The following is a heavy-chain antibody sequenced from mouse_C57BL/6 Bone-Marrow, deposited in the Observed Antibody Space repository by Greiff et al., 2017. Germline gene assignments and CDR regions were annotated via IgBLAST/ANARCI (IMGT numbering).Heavy chain of an antibody. CDR3: ARRGDDYGGGCAC. CDR2: IDPSDSET. D-gene: IGHD2-4*01. V-gene: IGHV1-52*01. CDR1: GYTFTSYW. J-gene: IGHJ3*01. Sequence: QVPLQLPGAELVRPGSSVKLSCKASGYTFTSYWMHWVKQRPIQGLEWIGNIDPSDSETHYNQKFKDKATLNVDKSSSKAYMQLSSLTSEDSAVYYGARRGDDYGGGCACWGQGTLVTVSA.